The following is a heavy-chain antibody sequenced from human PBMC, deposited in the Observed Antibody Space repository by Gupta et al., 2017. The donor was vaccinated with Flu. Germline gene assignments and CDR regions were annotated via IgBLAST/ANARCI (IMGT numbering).Heavy chain of an antibody. CDR2: IVPILNTP. D-gene: IGHD3-9*01. V-gene: IGHV1-69*01. CDR3: ARVFFDTDILTGYSPPT. J-gene: IGHJ5*02. Sequence: VRQAPGQGLEWMGGIVPILNTPKYAQKFQGRVTLTADESTTTAYMELSSLRSEDSAVYYCARVFFDTDILTGYSPPTWGQGTRVTVSS.